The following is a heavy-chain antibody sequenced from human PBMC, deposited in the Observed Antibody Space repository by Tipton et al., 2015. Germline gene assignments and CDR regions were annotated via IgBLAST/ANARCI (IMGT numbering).Heavy chain of an antibody. CDR3: ARGAGNSSTWDFDY. CDR1: GGSFSGYY. V-gene: IGHV4-34*01. J-gene: IGHJ4*02. Sequence: TLSLTCAVYGGSFSGYYWSWIRQTPGKGLEWIGEINHGGSSNYKTSLNSRVSVSVDTSKNQFSLRVSSVTAADTAVCYCARGAGNSSTWDFDYWGQGSLVTVSS. D-gene: IGHD6-13*01. CDR2: INHGGSS.